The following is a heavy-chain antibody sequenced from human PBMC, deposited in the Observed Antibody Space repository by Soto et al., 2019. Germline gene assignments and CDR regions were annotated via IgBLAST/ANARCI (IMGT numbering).Heavy chain of an antibody. CDR2: IYYSGST. CDR1: GGSISSSGYF. J-gene: IGHJ4*02. D-gene: IGHD3-22*01. Sequence: PSETLSLTCTVSGGSISSSGYFWTWIRQHPGKGLEWVGYIYYSGSTYYNPSLKSRLTISVDTSKNQFSLKLASVTAADTAVYFCARIVAYDTGGSPLYYFDYWGQGTLVTVSS. CDR3: ARIVAYDTGGSPLYYFDY. V-gene: IGHV4-31*03.